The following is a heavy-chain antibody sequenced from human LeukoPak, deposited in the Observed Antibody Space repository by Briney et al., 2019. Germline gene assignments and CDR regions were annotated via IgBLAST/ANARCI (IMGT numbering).Heavy chain of an antibody. CDR2: ISGSGGST. D-gene: IGHD2-21*01. V-gene: IGHV3-23*01. CDR1: GFTFSSYA. Sequence: GGSLRLSCAASGFTFSSYAMSWVRQAPGKGLEWVSAISGSGGSTYYADSVRGRFTISRDNSRNTLYLQMDSLRSEDTAVYYCARDFFPVVDSTWYEIGYWGQGTLVTVSS. J-gene: IGHJ4*02. CDR3: ARDFFPVVDSTWYEIGY.